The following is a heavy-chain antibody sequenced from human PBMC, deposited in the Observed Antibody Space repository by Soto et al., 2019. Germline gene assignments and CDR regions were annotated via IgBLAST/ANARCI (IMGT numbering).Heavy chain of an antibody. CDR3: AREYYYDSSGYYPTSRPLFFDY. CDR2: SYYSGST. Sequence: PSETLSLTCTVSGGSISSYYWSWIRQRPGKGLEWIGYSYYSGSTNYNPSLKSRVTISVDTSKNQFSLKLSSVTAADTAVYYCAREYYYDSSGYYPTSRPLFFDYWGQGTLVTVSS. D-gene: IGHD3-22*01. V-gene: IGHV4-59*01. CDR1: GGSISSYY. J-gene: IGHJ4*02.